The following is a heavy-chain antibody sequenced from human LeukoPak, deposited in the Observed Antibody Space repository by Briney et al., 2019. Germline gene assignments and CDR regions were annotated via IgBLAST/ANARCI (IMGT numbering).Heavy chain of an antibody. J-gene: IGHJ4*02. CDR1: GYPFTSYG. D-gene: IGHD2-15*01. Sequence: GASVKVSCKASGYPFTSYGITWVRQAPGQGLEWMVWISAYNHNTNYAQKLQGRVTVTTDTSTSTAYIELRSLRSDDTAVYYCARAGHCSGGSCHVDYWGQGTLVTVSS. CDR3: ARAGHCSGGSCHVDY. V-gene: IGHV1-18*01. CDR2: ISAYNHNT.